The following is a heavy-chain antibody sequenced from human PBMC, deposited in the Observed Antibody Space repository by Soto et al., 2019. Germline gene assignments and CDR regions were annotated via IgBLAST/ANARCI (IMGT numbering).Heavy chain of an antibody. J-gene: IGHJ4*02. V-gene: IGHV4-39*01. CDR3: ERHFSVEYFDY. Sequence: PSDTLSLTCTVSGDSITSNSYFWAWIRQPPGKGLEWIGSIYYSGTTYYNPSLKSRVTISVDRSKNQFSLKLSSVTAADTAVYYCERHFSVEYFDYWGQGALVTVSS. CDR1: GDSITSNSYF. CDR2: IYYSGTT.